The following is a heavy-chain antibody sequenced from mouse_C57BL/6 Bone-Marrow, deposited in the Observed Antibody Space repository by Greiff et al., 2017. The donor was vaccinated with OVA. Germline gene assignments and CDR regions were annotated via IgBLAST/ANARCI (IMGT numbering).Heavy chain of an antibody. CDR2: ISSGGSYT. V-gene: IGHV5-6*01. J-gene: IGHJ3*01. D-gene: IGHD2-4*01. CDR1: GFTFSSYG. CDR3: ARHRVYYDYDWFAY. Sequence: EVQGVESGGDLVKPGGSLKLSCAASGFTFSSYGMSWVRQTPDKRLEWVATISSGGSYTYYPDSVKGRFTISRDNAKNTLYLQMSSLKSEDTAMYYCARHRVYYDYDWFAYWGQGTLVTVSA.